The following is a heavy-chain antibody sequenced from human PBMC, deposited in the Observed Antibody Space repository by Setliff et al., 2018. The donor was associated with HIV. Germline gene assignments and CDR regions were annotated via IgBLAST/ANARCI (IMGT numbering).Heavy chain of an antibody. D-gene: IGHD3-3*01. J-gene: IGHJ6*02. CDR3: ARDYLYYNLYNGSPVYGMDV. Sequence: SGGSLRLSCAASGFTFGNYKFNWVRQAPGRGLEWVSSISIGSGGAIDYADSVQGRFTISRDNSKNSLYLQMNSLRVEDTAVYYCARDYLYYNLYNGSPVYGMDVWGQGTTVTVSS. CDR2: ISIGSGGAI. CDR1: GFTFGNYK. V-gene: IGHV3-48*03.